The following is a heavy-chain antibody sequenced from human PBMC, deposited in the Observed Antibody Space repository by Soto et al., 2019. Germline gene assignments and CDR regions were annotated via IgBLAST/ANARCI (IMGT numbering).Heavy chain of an antibody. CDR1: RYIFTNYW. J-gene: IGHJ4*02. D-gene: IGHD1-1*01. V-gene: IGHV5-10-1*01. CDR2: IDLSDSYT. CDR3: ARGTNAAPGLDY. Sequence: PGESLKISCKSSRYIFTNYWISWVRQMPGKGLEWMGRIDLSDSYTNYSPSFQGRLTISRDNAKNSLSVQVNSLRAEDTAVYYCARGTNAAPGLDYWGQGILVTVSS.